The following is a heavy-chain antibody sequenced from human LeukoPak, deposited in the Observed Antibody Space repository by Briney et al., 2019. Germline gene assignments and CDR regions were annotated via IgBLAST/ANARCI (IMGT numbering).Heavy chain of an antibody. CDR3: ARGGRDGMDV. D-gene: IGHD3-16*01. CDR2: VSAYNGNT. J-gene: IGHJ6*04. Sequence: GASVKVSCKAPGFTFTSYGFTWVRQAPGQGLEWMGWVSAYNGNTNYAQKFQGRVTMTTATSTTTVYMELRSLSSDDTAVYYCARGGRDGMDVWGKGTTVTVSS. V-gene: IGHV1-18*04. CDR1: GFTFTSYG.